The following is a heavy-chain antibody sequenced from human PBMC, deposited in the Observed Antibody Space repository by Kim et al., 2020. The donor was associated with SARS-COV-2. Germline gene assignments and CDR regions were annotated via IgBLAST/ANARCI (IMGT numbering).Heavy chain of an antibody. V-gene: IGHV3-33*01. CDR1: GFSVSAYG. CDR3: ARDGAYSYFTLDV. Sequence: GGSLRLSCAVSGFSVSAYGMHWVRQAPGKGLEWVAVIWKDGRNKYYVDSVKGRFSISRDNSKNTVYLQMNSLRVEDTGVYYCARDGAYSYFTLDVWCQVATLPV. D-gene: IGHD2-15*01. CDR2: IWKDGRNK. J-gene: IGHJ6*02.